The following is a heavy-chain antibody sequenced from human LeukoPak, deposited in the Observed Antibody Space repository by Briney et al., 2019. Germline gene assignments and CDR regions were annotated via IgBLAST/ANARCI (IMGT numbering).Heavy chain of an antibody. D-gene: IGHD7-27*01. CDR2: ISGDSIYI. CDR1: GFSFSSYS. Sequence: GGSLRLSCAASGFSFSSYSMNWVRQAPGKGLEWVSSISGDSIYIYYADSVRGRFTISRDNAKNSLYLQMNSLRAEDTAVYYCARELGIVDYWGQGTLVTVSS. V-gene: IGHV3-21*01. J-gene: IGHJ4*02. CDR3: ARELGIVDY.